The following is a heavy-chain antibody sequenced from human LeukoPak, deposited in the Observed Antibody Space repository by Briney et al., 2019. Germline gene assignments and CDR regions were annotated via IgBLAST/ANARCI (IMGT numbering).Heavy chain of an antibody. D-gene: IGHD5-24*01. J-gene: IGHJ4*02. CDR2: ISSSSSYI. Sequence: GGSLRLSCAASGFTFSSYSMNWVRQAPGKGLEWISSISSSSSYIYYADSVKGRFTISRDNAKNSLYLQMNSLRAEDTAVYYCAREIVEMATIRDYYFDYWGQGTLVTVSS. CDR3: AREIVEMATIRDYYFDY. CDR1: GFTFSSYS. V-gene: IGHV3-21*01.